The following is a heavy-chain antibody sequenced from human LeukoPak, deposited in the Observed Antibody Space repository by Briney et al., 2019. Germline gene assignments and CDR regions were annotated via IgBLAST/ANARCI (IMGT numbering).Heavy chain of an antibody. CDR1: GYTFTSYD. V-gene: IGHV1-8*01. CDR3: AREEVYYGSGSYYNYYYGMDV. Sequence: ASVKVSCKASGYTFTSYDINWVRQATGQGLEWMGWMNPNSGNTGYAQKFQGRVTMTRDTSTSTVYMELSSLRSEDTAVYYCAREEVYYGSGSYYNYYYGMDVWGQGTTVTVSS. D-gene: IGHD3-10*01. CDR2: MNPNSGNT. J-gene: IGHJ6*02.